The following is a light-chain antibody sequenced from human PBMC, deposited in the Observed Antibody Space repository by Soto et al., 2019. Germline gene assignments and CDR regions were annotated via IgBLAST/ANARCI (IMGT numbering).Light chain of an antibody. Sequence: IVLTQSPGTLSLSPGEIATLSCRTSQSVSGNFLAWYQEQAGQAPRLLIYGASTRPTGIPDRYSGSGSGTDFTLTISRLEPEDFAVYYCRQYGRSLGFAFGGGTKVDIK. CDR2: GAS. CDR1: QSVSGNF. V-gene: IGKV3-20*01. J-gene: IGKJ4*02. CDR3: RQYGRSLGFA.